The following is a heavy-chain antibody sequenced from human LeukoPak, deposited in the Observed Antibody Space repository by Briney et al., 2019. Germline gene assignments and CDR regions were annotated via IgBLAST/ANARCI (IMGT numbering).Heavy chain of an antibody. CDR3: ARSYSSRFLYFDY. Sequence: PSETLSLTCTVSGGSISSSSYYWSWIRQPPGKGLEWIGYIYYSGSTNYNPSLKSRVTISVDTSKNQFSLKLTSVTAADTAVYYCARSYSSRFLYFDYWGQGTLVTVSS. CDR1: GGSISSSSYY. J-gene: IGHJ4*02. V-gene: IGHV4-61*01. D-gene: IGHD6-19*01. CDR2: IYYSGST.